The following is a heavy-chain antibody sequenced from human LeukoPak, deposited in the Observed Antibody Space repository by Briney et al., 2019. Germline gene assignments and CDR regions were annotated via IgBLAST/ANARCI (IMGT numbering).Heavy chain of an antibody. D-gene: IGHD3-10*01. CDR3: ARVGSSGSGSYYPDY. J-gene: IGHJ4*02. CDR1: GGSISSYY. V-gene: IGHV4-4*07. Sequence: SETLSLTCTVSGGSISSYYWSWIRQPAGKGLEWIWRINTSGSTNYNPSLKSRVTMSVDTSKNQFSLKLSSVTAADTAMYYCARVGSSGSGSYYPDYWGQGTLVTVSS. CDR2: INTSGST.